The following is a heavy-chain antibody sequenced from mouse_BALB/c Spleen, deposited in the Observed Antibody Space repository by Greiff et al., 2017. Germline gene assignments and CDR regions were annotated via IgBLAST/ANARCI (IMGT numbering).Heavy chain of an antibody. CDR3: ATSYYGSSYWYFDD. V-gene: IGHV2-9*02. J-gene: IGHJ1*01. Sequence: QVQLQQSGPGLVAPSQSLSITCTVSGFSLTSYGVHWVRQPPGKGLEWLGVIRAGGSTNYNSALMSRLSISKDNSKSQVFLKMNSLQTDDTAMYYGATSYYGSSYWYFDDWGAGTTVTVSA. CDR1: GFSLTSYG. CDR2: IRAGGST. D-gene: IGHD1-1*01.